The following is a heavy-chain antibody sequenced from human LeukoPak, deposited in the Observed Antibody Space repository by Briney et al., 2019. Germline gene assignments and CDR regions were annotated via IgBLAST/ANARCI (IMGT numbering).Heavy chain of an antibody. D-gene: IGHD4-17*01. CDR2: IIPILGIA. CDR3: ARDAAYGDYGRARNWFDP. CDR1: GGTFSSYA. V-gene: IGHV1-69*04. Sequence: SVTVSCKASGGTFSSYAISWVRQAPGQGLEWMGRIIPILGIANYAQKFQGRVTITADKSTSTAYMELSSLRSEDTAVYYCARDAAYGDYGRARNWFDPWGQGTLVTVSS. J-gene: IGHJ5*02.